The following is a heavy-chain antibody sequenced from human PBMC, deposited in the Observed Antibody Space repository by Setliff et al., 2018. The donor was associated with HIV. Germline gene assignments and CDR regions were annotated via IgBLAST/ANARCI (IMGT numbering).Heavy chain of an antibody. Sequence: SETLSLTCTVSGGSISSGDYYWSWIRQPPGKGLEWIGYIYYSGSTNYNPSLKGRVTISVDTSKNQFSLKLSSVIAADTAVYYCARIFGDQGYYYGMDVWGQGTTVTVSS. V-gene: IGHV4-61*08. D-gene: IGHD3-3*01. CDR3: ARIFGDQGYYYGMDV. J-gene: IGHJ6*02. CDR2: IYYSGST. CDR1: GGSISSGDYY.